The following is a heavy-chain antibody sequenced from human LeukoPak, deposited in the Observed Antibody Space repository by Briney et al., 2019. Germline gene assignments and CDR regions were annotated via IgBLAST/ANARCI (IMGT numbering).Heavy chain of an antibody. CDR3: AKGAPYGDYFGPNDY. D-gene: IGHD4-17*01. Sequence: GRSLRLSCAASGFTFDDYAMHWVRQAPGKGLEWVSGISWNSGSIVYADSVNGRFTISRDNAKNSLYLQMNSLRAEDTALYYCAKGAPYGDYFGPNDYWGLGTLVTVSS. V-gene: IGHV3-9*01. CDR1: GFTFDDYA. CDR2: ISWNSGSI. J-gene: IGHJ4*02.